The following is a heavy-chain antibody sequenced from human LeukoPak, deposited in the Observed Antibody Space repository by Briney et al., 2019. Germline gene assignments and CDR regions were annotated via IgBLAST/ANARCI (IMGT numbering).Heavy chain of an antibody. CDR3: AKGVYGSRSTSLADV. J-gene: IGHJ4*02. CDR2: ISYDGSNK. V-gene: IGHV3-30-3*01. Sequence: PGGSLRLSCAASGFTFSSYAMHWVRQAPGKGLEWVAVISYDGSNKYYADSVKGRFTISRDNSKNTLDLQMNSLRVEDAAVYYCAKGVYGSRSTSLADVWGQGTLVTVSS. D-gene: IGHD3-10*01. CDR1: GFTFSSYA.